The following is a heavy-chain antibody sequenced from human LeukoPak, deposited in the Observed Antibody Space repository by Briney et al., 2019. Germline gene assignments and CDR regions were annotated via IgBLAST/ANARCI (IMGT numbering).Heavy chain of an antibody. CDR2: ISSRSTFI. V-gene: IGHV3-21*01. D-gene: IGHD5-12*01. Sequence: GGSLRLSCAASGFSFSTYSMHWVRQAPGKGLEGVSSISSRSTFIFYADSVKGRFTISRDNAKNSLSLQMTSLGADDTAVYYCARDALYGGYDSDPYYYYYYGVDVWGQGTPVTVSS. CDR1: GFSFSTYS. CDR3: ARDALYGGYDSDPYYYYYYGVDV. J-gene: IGHJ6*02.